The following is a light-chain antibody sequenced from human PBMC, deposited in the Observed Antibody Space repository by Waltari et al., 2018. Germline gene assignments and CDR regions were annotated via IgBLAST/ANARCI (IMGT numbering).Light chain of an antibody. CDR1: QSVSSTY. V-gene: IGKV3-20*01. Sequence: EIVLTQSPGTLSVSPGERATLSCRASQSVSSTYLAWYQQKPGQAPRLLIYGASSRATGIPDRFSGSGSRTDFTLTISRLEPEDFAVYYCQLYGNSPPYTFGQGTKLEIK. CDR3: QLYGNSPPYT. CDR2: GAS. J-gene: IGKJ2*01.